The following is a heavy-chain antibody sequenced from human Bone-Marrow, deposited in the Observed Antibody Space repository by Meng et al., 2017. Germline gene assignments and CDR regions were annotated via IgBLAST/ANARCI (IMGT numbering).Heavy chain of an antibody. CDR1: GGSISSYS. CDR3: ARVRIGGWFDP. CDR2: IYTSGST. D-gene: IGHD2-15*01. V-gene: IGHV4-4*07. J-gene: IGHJ5*02. Sequence: SETLSLTCTVSGGSISSYSRSWIRQPAGKGLEWIGRIYTSGSTNYNPSLKSRVTMSVDTSKNQFSLKLSSVTAADAAVYYCARVRIGGWFDPWGQGTLVTVSS.